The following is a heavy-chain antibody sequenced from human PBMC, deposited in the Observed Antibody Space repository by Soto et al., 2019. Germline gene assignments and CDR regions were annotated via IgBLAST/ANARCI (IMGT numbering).Heavy chain of an antibody. V-gene: IGHV1-3*01. CDR3: ASEIDATTATSLDY. CDR1: GYTFSGSV. D-gene: IGHD4-17*01. CDR2: INADNGNT. J-gene: IGHJ4*02. Sequence: QVQLVQSGAEVKKPGASVKVSCKASGYTFSGSVMHWVRQAPGQGLEWMWWINADNGNTKYSQKFQGRVTMTWDTSASTAYMELSSLRSEDTAIYYCASEIDATTATSLDYWGQGTLVTVSS.